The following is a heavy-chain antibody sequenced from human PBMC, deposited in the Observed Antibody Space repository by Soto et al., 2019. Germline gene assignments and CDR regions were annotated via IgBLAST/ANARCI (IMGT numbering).Heavy chain of an antibody. J-gene: IGHJ6*02. CDR3: ERLGGYCSGTSCHGYYAMDV. Sequence: PSETLSLTCTVSGGSISSSSYYWGWIRQPPGKGLEWIGSIYYSGSTYYTPSLKSRVTISVDTSKNQFSLKLSSVTAADTAMYNCERLGGYCSGTSCHGYYAMDVWGQGTTVTVSS. D-gene: IGHD2-2*01. CDR1: GGSISSSSYY. V-gene: IGHV4-39*01. CDR2: IYYSGST.